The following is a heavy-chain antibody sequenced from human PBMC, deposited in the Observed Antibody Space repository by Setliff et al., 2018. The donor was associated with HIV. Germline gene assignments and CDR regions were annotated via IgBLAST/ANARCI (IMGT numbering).Heavy chain of an antibody. V-gene: IGHV3-21*06. CDR2: ISIRGGYI. CDR3: ARRSGSSSLKGVHYYYYYYGMDV. J-gene: IGHJ6*02. Sequence: GGSLRLSCAASGFTFNNYAMNWVRQAPGKGLQWVASISIRGGYIYYADSVKGRFTISRDNTRNSVYLQMDSLRVDDTSVFYCARRSGSSSLKGVHYYYYYYGMDVWGQGTTVTVSS. CDR1: GFTFNNYA. D-gene: IGHD6-13*01.